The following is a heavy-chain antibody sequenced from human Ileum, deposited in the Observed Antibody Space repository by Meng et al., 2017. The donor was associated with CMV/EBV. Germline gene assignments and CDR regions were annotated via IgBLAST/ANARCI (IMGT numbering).Heavy chain of an antibody. CDR3: AREIRGITNTGPIIIPLEY. CDR2: MKYDGSEK. J-gene: IGHJ4*02. V-gene: IGHV3-7*01. Sequence: GGSLRLSCAASGFTLSSYWMTWVRQAPGKGLEWVANMKYDGSEKYYVDSVKGRFTISRDNSRNLLYLQMNKLRGEDTAVYYCAREIRGITNTGPIIIPLEYWGQGTLVTVSS. D-gene: IGHD1-7*01. CDR1: GFTLSSYW.